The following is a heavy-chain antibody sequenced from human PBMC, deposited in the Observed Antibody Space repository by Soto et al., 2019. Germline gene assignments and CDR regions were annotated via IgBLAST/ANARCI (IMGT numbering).Heavy chain of an antibody. CDR3: ASVTRTCISTSCYRYYYGMDV. V-gene: IGHV4-30-4*02. J-gene: IGHJ6*02. Sequence: SETLSLTCTVSGGSISSGDYYWSWIRQPPGKGLEWIGYIYYSGSTYYNPSLKSRVTIPVDTSKNQFSLKLSSVTAADTAVYYCASVTRTCISTSCYRYYYGMDVWGQGTTVTVSS. CDR2: IYYSGST. CDR1: GGSISSGDYY. D-gene: IGHD2-2*02.